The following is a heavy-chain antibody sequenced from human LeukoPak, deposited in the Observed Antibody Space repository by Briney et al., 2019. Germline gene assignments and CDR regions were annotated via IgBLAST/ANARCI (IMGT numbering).Heavy chain of an antibody. CDR3: ARVRSGSSFDP. V-gene: IGHV3-23*01. D-gene: IGHD2-15*01. Sequence: GGSLRLSCAASGFTFSSSAMSWVRQVPGKGLEWVSGISASGGSTSYADSVRGRFTISRDNSKNTLYLQMTGLRAEDTAVYYCARVRSGSSFDPWGQGTLVTVSS. CDR1: GFTFSSSA. CDR2: ISASGGST. J-gene: IGHJ5*02.